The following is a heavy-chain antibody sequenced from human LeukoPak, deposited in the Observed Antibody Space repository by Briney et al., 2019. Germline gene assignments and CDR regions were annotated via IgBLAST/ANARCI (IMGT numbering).Heavy chain of an antibody. CDR2: ISGSGGST. V-gene: IGHV3-23*01. D-gene: IGHD2/OR15-2a*01. Sequence: GGSLRLSCAASGFTFSSYAMSWVRQAPGKGLEWVSAISGSGGSTYYADSVKGRFTISRDNSKNTLYLQMNSLRAEDTAVYYCAKAMTIGLYHYYYMDVWGKGTTVTVSS. CDR3: AKAMTIGLYHYYYMDV. J-gene: IGHJ6*03. CDR1: GFTFSSYA.